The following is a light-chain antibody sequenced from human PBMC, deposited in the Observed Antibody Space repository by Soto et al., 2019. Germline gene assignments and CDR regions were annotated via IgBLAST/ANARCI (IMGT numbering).Light chain of an antibody. CDR2: GAS. V-gene: IGKV3-20*01. CDR3: QQYGGSPRYT. Sequence: EIVLTQSPGTLSLSPGERATLSCRASQSVSSSYLAWYQQKPGQAPRLLIYGASSRATGIPDRFSGSGSGTDFTLTISRLEPADFAMYYCQQYGGSPRYTFGQGTKLEIK. CDR1: QSVSSSY. J-gene: IGKJ2*01.